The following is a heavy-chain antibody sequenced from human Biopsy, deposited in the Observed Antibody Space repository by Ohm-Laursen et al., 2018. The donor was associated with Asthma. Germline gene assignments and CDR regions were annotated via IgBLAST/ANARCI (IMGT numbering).Heavy chain of an antibody. CDR1: GGSMTPTSHY. Sequence: TLSLTCTVSGGSMTPTSHYWDWIRQAPGKGLEWIGYISYGGKTSYNPSLKNRVTISRDTSKSQFSLGLTSVTAADTAVYFCARRITIFGVVQKDHGMDAWGQGTTVIVSS. J-gene: IGHJ6*02. CDR3: ARRITIFGVVQKDHGMDA. V-gene: IGHV4-39*01. D-gene: IGHD3-3*01. CDR2: ISYGGKT.